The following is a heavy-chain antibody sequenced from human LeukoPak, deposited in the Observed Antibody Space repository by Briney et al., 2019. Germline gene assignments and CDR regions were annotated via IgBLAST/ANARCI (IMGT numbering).Heavy chain of an antibody. CDR2: IYGSNTA. J-gene: IGHJ4*02. V-gene: IGHV3-66*01. CDR1: GFTVSSKY. Sequence: GGSLRLSCAASGFTVSSKYINWVRQAPGKGLAGVSLIYGSNTAYCAGSVKGRFTISRDNSMNTVYLQMNSRRAEDVAIYYCAIFNFGDDYWGQGALFAVSS. CDR3: AIFNFGDDY. D-gene: IGHD4-17*01.